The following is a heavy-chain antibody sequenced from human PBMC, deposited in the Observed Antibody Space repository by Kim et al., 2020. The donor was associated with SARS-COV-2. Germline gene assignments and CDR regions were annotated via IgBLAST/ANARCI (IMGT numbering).Heavy chain of an antibody. Sequence: SETLSLTCTVSGGSISSYYWSWIRQPPGKGLEWIGYIYYSGSTNYNPSLKSRVTISVDTSKNQFSLKLSSVTAADTAVYYCARDRPYGSGSYYTQLDPWGQETRATVSS. CDR3: ARDRPYGSGSYYTQLDP. CDR1: GGSISSYY. V-gene: IGHV4-59*01. CDR2: IYYSGST. D-gene: IGHD3-10*01. J-gene: IGHJ5*02.